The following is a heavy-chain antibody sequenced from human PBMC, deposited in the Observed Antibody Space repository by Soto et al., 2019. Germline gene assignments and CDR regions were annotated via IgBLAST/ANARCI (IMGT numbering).Heavy chain of an antibody. Sequence: EVQVLATGGGLIQPGGSLRLSCAASGFTVNSNYMSWVRQAPGEGLQWVSITNTGGTTYYADSVKCRFTDSRDNSKNTLYLQMISLWAEATAVYAGAKGDGFILAVWGQGTTVSVSS. CDR1: GFTVNSNY. CDR2: TNTGGTT. CDR3: AKGDGFILAV. J-gene: IGHJ6*02. D-gene: IGHD1-26*01. V-gene: IGHV3-53*02.